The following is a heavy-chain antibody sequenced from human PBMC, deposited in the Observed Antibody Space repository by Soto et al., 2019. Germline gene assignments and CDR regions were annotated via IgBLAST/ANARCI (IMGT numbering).Heavy chain of an antibody. V-gene: IGHV3-30*18. CDR1: GFTFSSYG. CDR3: AKDRPDSSSWYIIRRAYYYYGMDV. CDR2: ISYDGSNK. Sequence: QVPLVESGGGVVQPGRSLRLSCAASGFTFSSYGMHWVRQAPGKGLEWVAVISYDGSNKYYADSVKGRFTISRDNSKNTLYLQMNSLRAEDTAVYYCAKDRPDSSSWYIIRRAYYYYGMDVWGQGTTVTVSS. D-gene: IGHD6-13*01. J-gene: IGHJ6*02.